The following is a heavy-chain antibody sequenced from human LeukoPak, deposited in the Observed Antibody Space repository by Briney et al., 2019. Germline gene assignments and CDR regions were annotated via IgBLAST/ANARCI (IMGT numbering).Heavy chain of an antibody. CDR1: GFTFSDYY. D-gene: IGHD4-17*01. CDR2: ISSSSSYT. CDR3: ARAPYDYYYYYGMDV. J-gene: IGHJ6*02. Sequence: PGGSLRLSCAASGFTFSDYYMSWIRQAPGKGLEWVSYISSSSSYTNYADSVKGRFTISRDNAKNSLYLQMNSLRAEDTAVYYCARAPYDYYYYYGMDVWGQGTLVTVSS. V-gene: IGHV3-11*06.